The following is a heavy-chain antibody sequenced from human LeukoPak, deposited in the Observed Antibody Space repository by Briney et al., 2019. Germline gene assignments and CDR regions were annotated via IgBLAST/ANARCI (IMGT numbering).Heavy chain of an antibody. CDR1: GYSFTRYW. CDR3: ARGSYYDY. J-gene: IGHJ4*02. D-gene: IGHD3-10*01. V-gene: IGHV5-10-1*01. Sequence: GESLSIYCKGYGYSFTRYWISWVRQMPGKGMDWMGRIDPSDSYTNYSPSFQGHVTISAAKSISTAYLQWSSLKASDTAMDYCARGSYYDYWGQGTLVTVSS. CDR2: IDPSDSYT.